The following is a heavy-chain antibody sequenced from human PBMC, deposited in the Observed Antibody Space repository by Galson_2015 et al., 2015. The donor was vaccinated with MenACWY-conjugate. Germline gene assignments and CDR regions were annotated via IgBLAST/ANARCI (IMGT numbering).Heavy chain of an antibody. V-gene: IGHV7-4-1*02. CDR2: INTNTGNP. J-gene: IGHJ4*02. Sequence: SVKVSCKASGYTFQGYAMNWVRQAPGQGLEWLGWINTNTGNPTYAQGFTGRFVLSLDTSVSTAYLQISSLKVEDTAVYYCVRDSKQIATSVRMGRFDYWGQGTLVTVSS. CDR3: VRDSKQIATSVRMGRFDY. D-gene: IGHD5-24*01. CDR1: GYTFQGYA.